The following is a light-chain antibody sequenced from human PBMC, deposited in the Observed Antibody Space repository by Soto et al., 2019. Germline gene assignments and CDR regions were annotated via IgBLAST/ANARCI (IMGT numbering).Light chain of an antibody. CDR3: QQYGNSPQT. Sequence: EIVLTQSPGTLSLSPGERATLSCRASQSVTTNCLAWYQHKAGQAPRLLIYGASSRATGIPDRFSGSGSGTDFTLTISRLEPEDFAVYYCQQYGNSPQTFGQGTRLEIK. J-gene: IGKJ5*01. CDR1: QSVTTNC. V-gene: IGKV3-20*01. CDR2: GAS.